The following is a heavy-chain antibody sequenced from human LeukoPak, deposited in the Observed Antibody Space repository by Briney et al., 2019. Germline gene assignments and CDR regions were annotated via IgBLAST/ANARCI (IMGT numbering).Heavy chain of an antibody. CDR1: GFTFNTAW. Sequence: GGSLRLSCAASGFTFNTAWMAWVRQAPGKGLEWVGRIRSKSDGGTTYYAAPVKGRFTISRDDSKNTLYLQMNSLKIEDTALYYCDTDLPLGGQGTLVTVSS. CDR3: DTDLPL. CDR2: IRSKSDGGTT. V-gene: IGHV3-15*01. J-gene: IGHJ1*01.